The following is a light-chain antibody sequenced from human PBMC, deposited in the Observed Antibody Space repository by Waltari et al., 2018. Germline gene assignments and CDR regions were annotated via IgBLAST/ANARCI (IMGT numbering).Light chain of an antibody. CDR1: SSNIGNNS. J-gene: IGLJ3*02. CDR3: GTWDSSLSAEV. V-gene: IGLV1-51*02. CDR2: ENN. Sequence: QSVLTQPPSVSAAPGQKVTISCSGSSSNIGNNSVSWYQQLPGTAPKLLIYENNKRPSGIPDRFSGSKSGTSATLGITGLQTGDEADYYCGTWDSSLSAEVFGGGTKLTVL.